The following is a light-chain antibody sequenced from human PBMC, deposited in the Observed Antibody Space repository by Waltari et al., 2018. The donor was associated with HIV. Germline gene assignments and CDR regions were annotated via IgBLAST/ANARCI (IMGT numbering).Light chain of an antibody. CDR2: WAS. J-gene: IGKJ2*01. CDR1: QSLLYSSNNENY. CDR3: QQYYTAPYT. Sequence: DIVMTQSPDSLAVSLGERATINCKSSQSLLYSSNNENYLAWYQHKPGHPPKVLIYWASIRESGVPDRFSGSGSGTDFSLTISSLQAEDVAVYYCQQYYTAPYTFGQGTKLEIK. V-gene: IGKV4-1*01.